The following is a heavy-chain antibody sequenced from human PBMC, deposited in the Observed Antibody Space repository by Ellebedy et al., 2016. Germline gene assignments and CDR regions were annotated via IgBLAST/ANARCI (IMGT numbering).Heavy chain of an antibody. Sequence: GESLKISCVASGFSFSSYGMSWVRQAPGKGLEWVSAISDSGSITNYADSVKGRFTISRDNSENTLYLQMNSLRVEDTAVYYCAKGGSGYFFDYWGQGALVTVSS. CDR1: GFSFSSYG. CDR3: AKGGSGYFFDY. CDR2: ISDSGSIT. D-gene: IGHD3-10*01. J-gene: IGHJ4*02. V-gene: IGHV3-23*01.